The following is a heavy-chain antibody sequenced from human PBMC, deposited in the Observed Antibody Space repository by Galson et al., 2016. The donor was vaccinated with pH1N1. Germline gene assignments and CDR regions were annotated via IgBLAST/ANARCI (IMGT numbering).Heavy chain of an antibody. Sequence: ETLSLTCAVSGESFNDNYWSWIRQPPGKGLEWIGAIHHSGNTNYNTSLESRVTISLDTPKSRFSLKLTSVTAADTAIYYCARSYSASSVGSRAFDVWGQGTMVTVSS. D-gene: IGHD6-13*01. V-gene: IGHV4-34*01. CDR1: GESFNDNY. CDR2: IHHSGNT. CDR3: ARSYSASSVGSRAFDV. J-gene: IGHJ3*01.